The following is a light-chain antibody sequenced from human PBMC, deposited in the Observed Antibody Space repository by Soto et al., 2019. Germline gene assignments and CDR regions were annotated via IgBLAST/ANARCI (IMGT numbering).Light chain of an antibody. Sequence: QSVLAQPASVSGSPGQSITISCAGASGYVGTYSLVSWYQQHPGKAPKVVIYEGHKRPSGVPDRFSGSTSVNTASLTISGLQTDDEADYYCCLYVGATTYVFGTGTKFTVL. J-gene: IGLJ1*01. V-gene: IGLV2-23*01. CDR2: EGH. CDR1: SGYVGTYSL. CDR3: CLYVGATTYV.